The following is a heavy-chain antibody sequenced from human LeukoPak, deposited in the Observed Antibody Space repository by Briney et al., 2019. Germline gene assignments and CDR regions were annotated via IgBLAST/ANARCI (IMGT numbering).Heavy chain of an antibody. Sequence: SQTLSLTCAISGDSVSSNSAAWNWIRQSPSRGLEWLGRTYYRSKWYNDYAVSVKSRITINPDTSKSQFSLQLNSVTPEDTAVYYCARVRGQQLASNWFDPWGQGTLVTVSS. D-gene: IGHD6-13*01. CDR3: ARVRGQQLASNWFDP. J-gene: IGHJ5*02. CDR1: GDSVSSNSAA. V-gene: IGHV6-1*01. CDR2: TYYRSKWYN.